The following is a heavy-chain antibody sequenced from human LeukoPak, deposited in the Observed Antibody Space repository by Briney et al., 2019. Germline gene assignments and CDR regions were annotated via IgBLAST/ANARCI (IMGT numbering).Heavy chain of an antibody. CDR2: IWHDGSIK. Sequence: GGSLRLSCATSGFRFGAFAMHWVRQAPGKGPEWLGIIWHDGSIKYYVDSVKGRFSISRDNSKNTVYLQMNSLKTDDTAMYYGATGSDVVTAAPAYWGKGALLVVSS. D-gene: IGHD6-6*01. CDR3: ATGSDVVTAAPAY. CDR1: GFRFGAFA. J-gene: IGHJ4*02. V-gene: IGHV3-33*03.